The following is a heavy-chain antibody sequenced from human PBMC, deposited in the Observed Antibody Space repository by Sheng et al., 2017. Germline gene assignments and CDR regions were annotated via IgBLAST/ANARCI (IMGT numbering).Heavy chain of an antibody. Sequence: QLQLQESGPGLVKPSETLSLSCSVSGGSISSSTYYWGWIRQSPGKGLEWIGTIYYSGNTYYNPSLKTRVTISVDTSKNQFSLNLKSVTAADTAVYYCARESMMAVAGTYFNYWGQGTLVTVSS. CDR3: ARESMMAVAGTYFNY. D-gene: IGHD6-19*01. CDR1: GGSISSSTYY. J-gene: IGHJ4*02. V-gene: IGHV4-39*07. CDR2: IYYSGNT.